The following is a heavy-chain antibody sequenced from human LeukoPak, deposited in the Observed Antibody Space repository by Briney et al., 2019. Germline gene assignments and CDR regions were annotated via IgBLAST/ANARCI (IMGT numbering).Heavy chain of an antibody. CDR2: INRSSSNI. V-gene: IGHV3-21*01. Sequence: GGSLTLSCAASGFTFSSYCMNWVRQAPGKGLEWVSSINRSSSNIYYADSVKGRFTISRDNAKNSLYLQMNSLRADVTAVYYCAREGLGNIGVVPGYEQQNDAFDIWGETTMLALSS. J-gene: IGHJ3*02. CDR3: AREGLGNIGVVPGYEQQNDAFDI. D-gene: IGHD2-2*01. CDR1: GFTFSSYC.